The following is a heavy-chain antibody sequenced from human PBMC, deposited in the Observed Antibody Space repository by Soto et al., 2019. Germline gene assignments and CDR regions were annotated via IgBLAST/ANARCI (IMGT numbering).Heavy chain of an antibody. CDR3: ARHKRDLRFLEWSYYFYY. D-gene: IGHD3-3*01. V-gene: IGHV3-30-3*01. CDR1: GFTFSSYA. J-gene: IGHJ4*02. CDR2: ISYDGSNK. Sequence: QVQLVESGGGVVQPGRSLRLSCAASGFTFSSYAIHWVRQAPGKGLEWVALISYDGSNKYYADSVKGRFTISRDNSMNTLYLQMNSLRAEDTAVYYCARHKRDLRFLEWSYYFYYWGQGTLVTVSS.